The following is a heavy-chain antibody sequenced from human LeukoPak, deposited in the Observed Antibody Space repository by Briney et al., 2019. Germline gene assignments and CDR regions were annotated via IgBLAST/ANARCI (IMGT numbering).Heavy chain of an antibody. CDR3: ARARSGSYSTGYYYYMDV. D-gene: IGHD1-26*01. CDR1: GGSISSYY. Sequence: SETLSLTCTVSGGSISSYYWSWIRQPAGKGLEWIGRIYTSGSTNYNPSPKSRVTMSVDTSKNQFSLKLSSVTAADTAVYYCARARSGSYSTGYYYYMDVWGKGTTVTVSS. J-gene: IGHJ6*03. CDR2: IYTSGST. V-gene: IGHV4-4*07.